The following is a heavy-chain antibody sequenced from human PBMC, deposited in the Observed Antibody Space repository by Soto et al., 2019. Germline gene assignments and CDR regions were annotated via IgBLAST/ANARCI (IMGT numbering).Heavy chain of an antibody. CDR3: ARVTSGWYRTPFSNDAFDI. CDR2: INPNSGGT. CDR1: GYTFTGYY. Sequence: GASVKVSCKASGYTFTGYYMHWVRQAPGQGLEWMGWINPNSGGTNYAQKFQGWVTMTRDTSISTAYMELSRLRSDDTAVYYCARVTSGWYRTPFSNDAFDIWGQGTMVTVSS. J-gene: IGHJ3*02. V-gene: IGHV1-2*04. D-gene: IGHD6-19*01.